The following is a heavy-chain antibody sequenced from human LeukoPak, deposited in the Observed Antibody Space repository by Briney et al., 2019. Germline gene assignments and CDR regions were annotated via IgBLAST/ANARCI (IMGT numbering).Heavy chain of an antibody. J-gene: IGHJ6*02. CDR1: GFTFSSYG. Sequence: GGSLRLSCAASGFTFSSYGMHWVRQAPGKGLEWVAVIWYDGSNKYYADSVKGRFTISRDNSKNTLYLQMNSLRAEDTAVYYRARGHYYYYYGMDVWGQGTTVTVSS. CDR2: IWYDGSNK. V-gene: IGHV3-33*01. CDR3: ARGHYYYYYGMDV.